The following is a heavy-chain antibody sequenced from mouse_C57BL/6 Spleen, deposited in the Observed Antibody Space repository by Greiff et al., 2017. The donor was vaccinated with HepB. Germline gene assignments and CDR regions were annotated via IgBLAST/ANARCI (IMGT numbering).Heavy chain of an antibody. V-gene: IGHV5-9-1*02. CDR1: GFTFSSYA. D-gene: IGHD1-1*01. CDR2: ISSGGDYI. CDR3: TRAYYGSPFDY. Sequence: EVKLVESGEGLVKPGGSLKLSCAASGFTFSSYAMSWVRQTPEKRLEWVAYISSGGDYIYYADTVKGRFTISRDNARNTLYLQMSSLKSEDTAMYYCTRAYYGSPFDYWGQGTTLTVSS. J-gene: IGHJ2*01.